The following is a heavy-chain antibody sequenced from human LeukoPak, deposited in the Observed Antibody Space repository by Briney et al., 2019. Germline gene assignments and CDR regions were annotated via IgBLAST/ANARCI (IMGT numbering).Heavy chain of an antibody. CDR3: ARDPLKNYHDSSGYSFDY. Sequence: ASVKVSCKASGGTFSSYAISWVRQAPGQGLEWMGRIIPIFGTADYAQKFQGRVTITTDESTSTAYMELSSLRSDDTAVYYCARDPLKNYHDSSGYSFDYWGQGTLVTVSS. D-gene: IGHD3-22*01. CDR2: IIPIFGTA. V-gene: IGHV1-69*05. J-gene: IGHJ4*02. CDR1: GGTFSSYA.